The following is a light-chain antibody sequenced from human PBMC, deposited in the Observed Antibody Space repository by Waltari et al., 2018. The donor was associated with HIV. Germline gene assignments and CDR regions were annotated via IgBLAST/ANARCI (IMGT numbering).Light chain of an antibody. J-gene: IGLJ3*02. CDR1: HRNIGFFNL. Sequence: QSALTQPASVSGSPGQSLTITCTGAHRNIGFFNLVSWYQQHPGKAPQRIIYGVTSRPPGVSSLFSGSKSGNTASLTISGLQTDDEADYYCNSYSSGDTVLFGGGTKLTVL. CDR2: GVT. V-gene: IGLV2-14*01. CDR3: NSYSSGDTVL.